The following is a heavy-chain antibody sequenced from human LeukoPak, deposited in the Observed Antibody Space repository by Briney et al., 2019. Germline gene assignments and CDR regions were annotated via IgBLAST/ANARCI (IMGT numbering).Heavy chain of an antibody. CDR3: ARDVGVTRFDP. CDR1: GNTFSNYG. D-gene: IGHD3-22*01. CDR2: INANSGNT. V-gene: IGHV1-18*01. Sequence: ASVKVSCKASGNTFSNYGFSWVRQAPGQGLEWMGWINANSGNTDYAQNFQGRVTLTTDTSTNVAYMELRSLTSGDTAVYYCARDVGVTRFDPWGQGTLVTVSS. J-gene: IGHJ5*02.